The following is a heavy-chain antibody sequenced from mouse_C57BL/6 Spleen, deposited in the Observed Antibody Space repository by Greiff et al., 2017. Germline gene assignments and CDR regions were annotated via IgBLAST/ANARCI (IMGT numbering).Heavy chain of an antibody. CDR1: GYTFTSYE. CDR3: ARERWLLRD. Sequence: QVQLKQSGPELVKPGASVKLSCKASGYTFTSYEITWLKQGPGQGLEWIGWIYPRDGSTKYTEKFKGKATLTIDTSSSTAYMELHSLTSEEDAVDFCARERWLLRDWGQGTTLTVSS. D-gene: IGHD2-3*01. J-gene: IGHJ2*01. V-gene: IGHV1-85*01. CDR2: IYPRDGST.